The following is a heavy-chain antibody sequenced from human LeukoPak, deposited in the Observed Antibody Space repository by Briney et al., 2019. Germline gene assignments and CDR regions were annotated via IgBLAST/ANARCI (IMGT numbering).Heavy chain of an antibody. J-gene: IGHJ4*02. D-gene: IGHD3-9*01. CDR3: AKLGQNYDILTYYFDY. Sequence: GGSLRLSCAVSGFTFSSYDMSWVRQAPGKGLEWVSGISGSGGSTYYADSVKGRFTISRDTSKNALYLQMNSLRVEDTAVYYCAKLGQNYDILTYYFDYWGQGTLVTVSS. V-gene: IGHV3-23*01. CDR2: ISGSGGST. CDR1: GFTFSSYD.